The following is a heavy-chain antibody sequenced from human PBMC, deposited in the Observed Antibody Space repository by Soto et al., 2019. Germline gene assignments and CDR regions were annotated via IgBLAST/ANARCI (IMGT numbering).Heavy chain of an antibody. V-gene: IGHV4-31*01. CDR1: GGSISSGGYY. CDR3: ARVVYYDVSGYNTFNI. J-gene: IGHJ3*02. CDR2: IYYSGST. D-gene: IGHD3-22*01. Sequence: QVQLQESGPGLVKPSQTLSLTCTVSGGSISSGGYYWSWIRQHPGKGLEWIGYIYYSGSTYYNPSLNSPVTISVDTSKNQFSLNLSSVTAADTAVYYCARVVYYDVSGYNTFNIWGQGTMVTVSS.